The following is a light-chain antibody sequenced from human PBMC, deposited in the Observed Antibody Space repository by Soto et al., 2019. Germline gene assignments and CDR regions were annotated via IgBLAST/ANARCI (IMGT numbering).Light chain of an antibody. Sequence: QSALTQPPSASGSPGQSVTISCTGTSSDVGGYNHVSWYQQHPGKAPKLMIYDVSKRPSGVPDRFSGSKSGNTASLTVSGLQAEDEADYYCSSIADRTLVFGGGTKLTVL. CDR3: SSIADRTLV. J-gene: IGLJ2*01. CDR1: SSDVGGYNH. CDR2: DVS. V-gene: IGLV2-8*01.